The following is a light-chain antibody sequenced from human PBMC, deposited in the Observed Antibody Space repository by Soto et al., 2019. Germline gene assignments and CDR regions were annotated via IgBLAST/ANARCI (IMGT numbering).Light chain of an antibody. CDR1: QNIRSR. Sequence: QMTQSPSTLSSSLGDRGTLTCLASQNIRSRLAWFKQKPGKAPKLLSYDASSLESGVPQRFSGSGSGTDFTLTISSLKPEDFETYYCQQSYSSPPTFGQGTKVDIK. CDR2: DAS. CDR3: QQSYSSPPT. J-gene: IGKJ1*01. V-gene: IGKV1-5*01.